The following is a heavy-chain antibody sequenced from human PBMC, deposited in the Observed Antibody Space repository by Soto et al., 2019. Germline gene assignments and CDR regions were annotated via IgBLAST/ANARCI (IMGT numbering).Heavy chain of an antibody. V-gene: IGHV1-2*02. D-gene: IGHD6-19*01. J-gene: IGHJ6*02. CDR1: GGTFSSYA. CDR3: ARCFFPAVAGRTYYGMDV. Sequence: ASVKVSCKASGGTFSSYAISWVRQAPGQGLEWMGWINPNSGGTNYAQKFQGRVTMTRDTSISTAYMELSRLRSDDTAVYYCARCFFPAVAGRTYYGMDVWGQGTTVTVSS. CDR2: INPNSGGT.